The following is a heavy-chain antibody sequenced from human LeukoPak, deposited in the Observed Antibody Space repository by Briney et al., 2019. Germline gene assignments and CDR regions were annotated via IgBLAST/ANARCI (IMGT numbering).Heavy chain of an antibody. CDR3: ARDPHYGAIDY. CDR2: LHPDGTSMI. J-gene: IGHJ4*02. CDR1: GLPFRSIW. Sequence: QPGGSLRLSCAVSGLPFRSIWMSWVRQAPGKGLEWVADLHPDGTSMILYVDSVKGRFTIYRDNAENSEYLQMNNLRVEDTGIYYCARDPHYGAIDYWGQGILVTVSS. V-gene: IGHV3-7*01. D-gene: IGHD4/OR15-4a*01.